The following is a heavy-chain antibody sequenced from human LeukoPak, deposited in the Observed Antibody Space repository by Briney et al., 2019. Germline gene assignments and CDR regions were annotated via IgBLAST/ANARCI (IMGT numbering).Heavy chain of an antibody. CDR3: ARGDSGSYYDSSGSISYYFDY. D-gene: IGHD3-22*01. CDR2: IYYSGST. V-gene: IGHV4-59*01. CDR1: GGSISSYY. J-gene: IGHJ4*02. Sequence: SEILSLTCTVSGGSISSYYWSWIRQPPGKGLEWIGYIYYSGSTNYNPSLKSRVTISVATSKNQFSLKLSSVTAADTAVYYCARGDSGSYYDSSGSISYYFDYWGQGTLVTVSS.